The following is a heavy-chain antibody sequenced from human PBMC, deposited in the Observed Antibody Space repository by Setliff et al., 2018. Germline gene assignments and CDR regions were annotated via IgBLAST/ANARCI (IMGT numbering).Heavy chain of an antibody. CDR1: GGSIRSRSYY. J-gene: IGHJ3*02. D-gene: IGHD1-26*01. CDR2: IYYSGIT. CDR3: ARGPSSGSYSDAFDI. Sequence: SETLSLTCTVSGGSIRSRSYYWGWIRQPPGQGLEWIAYIYYSGITYYNPSLKSRVTISVDTSKNQFSLKLSSVTAADTAVYYCARGPSSGSYSDAFDIWG. V-gene: IGHV4-39*07.